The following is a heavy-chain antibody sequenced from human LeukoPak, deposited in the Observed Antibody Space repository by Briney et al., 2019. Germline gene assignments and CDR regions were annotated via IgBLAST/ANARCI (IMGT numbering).Heavy chain of an antibody. CDR3: ARVSGYCSSTSCYGTIDY. D-gene: IGHD2-2*03. Sequence: GGSLRLSCAVSGFTFSSHAMNWVRQAPGKGLEWVSSISSSSSYIYYADSVKGRFTISRDNAKNSLYLQMNSLRAEDTAVYYCARVSGYCSSTSCYGTIDYWGQGTLVTVSS. V-gene: IGHV3-21*01. J-gene: IGHJ4*02. CDR1: GFTFSSHA. CDR2: ISSSSSYI.